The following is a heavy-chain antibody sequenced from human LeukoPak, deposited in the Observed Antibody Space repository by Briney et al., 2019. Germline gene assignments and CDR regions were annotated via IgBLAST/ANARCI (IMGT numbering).Heavy chain of an antibody. V-gene: IGHV1-18*01. Sequence: GASVKVSCKASGYTFSSYGISWVRQAPGQGLEWMGWISAYNGNTNYRQKLQGRVTMTTDTSTSTAYMDLRSLRSDDTAVYYCARGGDGDILTGLVFDYWGQGTLVTVSS. D-gene: IGHD3-9*01. CDR3: ARGGDGDILTGLVFDY. CDR1: GYTFSSYG. J-gene: IGHJ4*02. CDR2: ISAYNGNT.